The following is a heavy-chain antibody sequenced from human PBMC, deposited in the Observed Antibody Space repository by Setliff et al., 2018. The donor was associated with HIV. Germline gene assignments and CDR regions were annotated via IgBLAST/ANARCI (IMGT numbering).Heavy chain of an antibody. V-gene: IGHV4-34*01. CDR1: GGSFSGYY. CDR3: ARHPRHYNILTGYRYYYMDV. D-gene: IGHD3-9*01. J-gene: IGHJ6*03. CDR2: INHSGST. Sequence: PSETLSLTCAVYGGSFSGYYWSWIRQPPGKGLEWIGEINHSGSTNYNPSLESRVTISMDTSKNQFSLKQTSVTAADTAVYYCARHPRHYNILTGYRYYYMDVWGKGTTVTVSS.